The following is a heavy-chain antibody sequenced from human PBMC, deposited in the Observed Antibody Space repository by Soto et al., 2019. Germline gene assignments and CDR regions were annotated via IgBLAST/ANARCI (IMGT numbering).Heavy chain of an antibody. Sequence: VSVKVSCKASGYTFTGYYMHWVRQAPGQGLEWMGWINPNSGGTNYAQKFQGWVTMTRDTSISTAYMELSRLRSDDTAVYYCARGYCTNGVCYTLTDYYYMDVWGKGTTVTVSS. J-gene: IGHJ6*03. CDR2: INPNSGGT. V-gene: IGHV1-2*04. CDR1: GYTFTGYY. D-gene: IGHD2-8*01. CDR3: ARGYCTNGVCYTLTDYYYMDV.